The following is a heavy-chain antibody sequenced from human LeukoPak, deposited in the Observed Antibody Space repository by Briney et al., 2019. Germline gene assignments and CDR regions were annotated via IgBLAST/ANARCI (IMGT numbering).Heavy chain of an antibody. V-gene: IGHV3-30*04. Sequence: GGSLRLSCADSGFTFSSYVLRWVRQAPGKGLGWVAVISYDGRAKYYADSAKGRFTISRDNSKNTLYLQMNSVRAEDTAVYYCARDFDDYGAFLNWGQGTLVTVSS. CDR3: ARDFDDYGAFLN. CDR1: GFTFSSYV. CDR2: ISYDGRAK. J-gene: IGHJ4*02. D-gene: IGHD4-17*01.